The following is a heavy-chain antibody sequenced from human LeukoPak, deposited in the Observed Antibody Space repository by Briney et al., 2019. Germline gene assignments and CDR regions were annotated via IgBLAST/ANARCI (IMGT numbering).Heavy chain of an antibody. CDR2: IYHSGST. D-gene: IGHD4-23*01. V-gene: IGHV4-38-2*02. J-gene: IGHJ6*03. CDR3: AREMVETYYYYYYMDV. Sequence: SETLSLTCTVSGYSISSGYYWGWIRQPPGKGLEWIGSIYHSGSTHYNPSLKSRVTISVDTSKNQFSLKLSSVTAADTAVYYCAREMVETYYYYYYMDVWGTGTTVTVSS. CDR1: GYSISSGYY.